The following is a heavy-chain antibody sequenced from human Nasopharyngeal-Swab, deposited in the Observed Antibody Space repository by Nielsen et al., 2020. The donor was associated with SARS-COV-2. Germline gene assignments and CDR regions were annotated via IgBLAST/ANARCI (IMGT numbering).Heavy chain of an antibody. Sequence: GESLKISCAASGFTFSDYYMSWIRQAPGKGLEWVSYISSSGSTIYYADSVKGRFTISRDNAKNSLYLQMNSLRAEDTAVYYCAREFPAGTRANYWGQGTLVTV. V-gene: IGHV3-11*01. CDR2: ISSSGSTI. CDR3: AREFPAGTRANY. J-gene: IGHJ4*02. D-gene: IGHD6-13*01. CDR1: GFTFSDYY.